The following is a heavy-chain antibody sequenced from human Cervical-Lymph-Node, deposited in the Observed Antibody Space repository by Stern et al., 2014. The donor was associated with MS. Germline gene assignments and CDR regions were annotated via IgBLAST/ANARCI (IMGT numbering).Heavy chain of an antibody. CDR3: TTDTPDSPQVVRHFYFGMDV. V-gene: IGHV3-15*01. CDR1: GFTFSNAW. Sequence: EMQLVESGGGLVKPGGSLRLSCAASGFTFSNAWMSWVRQSPGKGLEWVGRIKSKTAGGTTDYAAPVEGRFTISRDDSESTVYLQMNSLKTEDTAVYYCTTDTPDSPQVVRHFYFGMDVWGQGTTVTVSS. D-gene: IGHD3-9*01. J-gene: IGHJ6*02. CDR2: IKSKTAGGTT.